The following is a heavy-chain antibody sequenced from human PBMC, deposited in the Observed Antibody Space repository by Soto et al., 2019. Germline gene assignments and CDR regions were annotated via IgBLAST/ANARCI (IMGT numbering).Heavy chain of an antibody. CDR2: IDSDGSMT. V-gene: IGHV3-74*01. Sequence: GGSLRLSCAASGFTFSTYWMHWVRQTPGKGLVWVSHIDSDGSMTTYADSVKGRFTISRDNAKNTLYLQMNSLRAEDTAVYYCARDQRRWLQTPHYYYYGMDVWGQGTTVTVSS. J-gene: IGHJ6*02. D-gene: IGHD5-12*01. CDR3: ARDQRRWLQTPHYYYYGMDV. CDR1: GFTFSTYW.